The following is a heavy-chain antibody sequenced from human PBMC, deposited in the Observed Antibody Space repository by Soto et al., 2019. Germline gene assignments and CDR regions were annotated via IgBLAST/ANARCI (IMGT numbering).Heavy chain of an antibody. CDR3: AKDITFDSSAYTY. V-gene: IGHV3-23*01. J-gene: IGHJ4*02. D-gene: IGHD3-22*01. CDR2: LSGDGTTT. Sequence: EVQLLESGGGLVQPGGSLRLSCTASGFTFSTYGMSWVRQAPGKGLEWVSSLSGDGTTTYYIDSVKGRFTISRDNSRNTLSLPMNSLRTEDTAVYYCAKDITFDSSAYTYWGQGILVTVSS. CDR1: GFTFSTYG.